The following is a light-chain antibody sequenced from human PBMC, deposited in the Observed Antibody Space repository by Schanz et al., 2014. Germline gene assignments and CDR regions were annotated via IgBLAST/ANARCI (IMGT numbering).Light chain of an antibody. J-gene: IGLJ3*02. CDR1: SSDIGGYNY. CDR3: NSYTSGSTLVV. V-gene: IGLV2-14*01. CDR2: DVS. Sequence: QSALTQPASVSGSPGQSIAISCTGSSSDIGGYNYVSWYQQHPGKAPKLIISDVSNRPSGVSNRFSGSKSGNTASLTISGLQAEDEADYYCNSYTSGSTLVVFGGGTKVTVL.